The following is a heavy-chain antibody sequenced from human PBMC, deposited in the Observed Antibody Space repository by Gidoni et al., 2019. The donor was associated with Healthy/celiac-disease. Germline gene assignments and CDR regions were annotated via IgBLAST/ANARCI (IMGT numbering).Heavy chain of an antibody. CDR1: GFTFSAYY. V-gene: IGHV3-11*05. D-gene: IGHD3-10*01. Sequence: QVQLVESGGGLVKPGGSLRLSSAASGFTFSAYYMSWIRQAPGKGLEWVSYISSSSSYTNYADSVKGRFTISRDNAKNSLYLQMNSLRAEDTAVYYCARDDNGSGSYYGYWGQGTLVTVSS. CDR2: ISSSSSYT. CDR3: ARDDNGSGSYYGY. J-gene: IGHJ4*02.